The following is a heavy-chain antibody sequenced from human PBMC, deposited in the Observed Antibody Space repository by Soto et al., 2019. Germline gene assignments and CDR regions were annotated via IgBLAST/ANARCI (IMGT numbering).Heavy chain of an antibody. Sequence: GASVQVSCKASGYTFTSYAMHWVRQAPGQRLEWMGWINAGNGNTKYSQKFQGRVTITRDTSASTAYMELSSLRSEDTAVYYCARDLPTVYDSSGYYSWFDPWGQGTLVTV. V-gene: IGHV1-3*01. D-gene: IGHD3-22*01. CDR2: INAGNGNT. J-gene: IGHJ5*02. CDR3: ARDLPTVYDSSGYYSWFDP. CDR1: GYTFTSYA.